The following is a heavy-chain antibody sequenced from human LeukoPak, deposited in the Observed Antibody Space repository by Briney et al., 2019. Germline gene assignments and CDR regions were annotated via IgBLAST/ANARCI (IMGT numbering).Heavy chain of an antibody. CDR1: GGSFSGYY. J-gene: IGHJ4*02. Sequence: SETLSLTCAVYGGSFSGYYWSWIRQPPGKGLEWIGEINHSGSTNYNPSLKSRVTISVDTSKNQFSLKLSSVTAADTAVYYCARGGLLWLGEFDWGQGTLVTVSS. V-gene: IGHV4-34*01. CDR2: INHSGST. D-gene: IGHD3-10*01. CDR3: ARGGLLWLGEFD.